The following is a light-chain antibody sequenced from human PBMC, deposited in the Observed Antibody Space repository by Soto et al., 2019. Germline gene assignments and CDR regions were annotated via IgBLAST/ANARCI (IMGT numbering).Light chain of an antibody. CDR2: AAP. Sequence: DIQMTQSPSSLSASVGDRVTITCRASQRITTYLNWYQQRPGKAPSRLTYAAPYLREGVPSRFSGSGSGTDFTLTIAGLQPDDFATYFCHQIHTTPWTFGQGTKVEL. CDR1: QRITTY. V-gene: IGKV1-39*01. CDR3: HQIHTTPWT. J-gene: IGKJ1*01.